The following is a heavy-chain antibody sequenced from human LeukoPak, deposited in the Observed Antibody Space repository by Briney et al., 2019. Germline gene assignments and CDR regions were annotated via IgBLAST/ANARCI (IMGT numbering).Heavy chain of an antibody. V-gene: IGHV3-48*04. Sequence: PGGSLRLSCAASGFTFSSYSMNWVRQAPGKGLEWVSYISSSSSTIYYADSVKGRFTISRDNAKNSLYLQMNSLRAEDTAVYYCARDPLPPVTDAFDIWGQGTMVTVSS. J-gene: IGHJ3*02. CDR1: GFTFSSYS. CDR2: ISSSSSTI. D-gene: IGHD1-14*01. CDR3: ARDPLPPVTDAFDI.